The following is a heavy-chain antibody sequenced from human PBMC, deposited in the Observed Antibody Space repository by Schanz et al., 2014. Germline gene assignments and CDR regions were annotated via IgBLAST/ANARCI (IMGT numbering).Heavy chain of an antibody. J-gene: IGHJ3*02. CDR1: GYTFTSYG. CDR3: TRGGYSYALSAFDI. D-gene: IGHD5-18*01. V-gene: IGHV1-18*01. CDR2: ISAYNGDT. Sequence: QVQLVQSGTEVKKPGASVKVSCKASGYTFTSYGINWVRQAPGQGLEWMGWISAYNGDTNYALKLQGRVTMTTDTSTGTAYMELRSLRSDDTALYYCTRGGYSYALSAFDIWGQGTMVNVSS.